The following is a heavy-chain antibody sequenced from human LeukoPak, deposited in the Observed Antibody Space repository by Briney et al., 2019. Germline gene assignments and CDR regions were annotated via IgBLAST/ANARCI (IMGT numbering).Heavy chain of an antibody. CDR1: GFTFSSYW. J-gene: IGHJ4*02. V-gene: IGHV3-74*01. D-gene: IGHD6-13*01. CDR3: ARGVYSSSWYSFDY. Sequence: GGSLRLSCVASGFTFSSYWMHWVRQAPGKGLVWVSRINSDGSSTSYADSVKGRFTISRDNAKNTLYLQMNSLRAEDTAVYYCARGVYSSSWYSFDYWGQGTLVTVSS. CDR2: INSDGSST.